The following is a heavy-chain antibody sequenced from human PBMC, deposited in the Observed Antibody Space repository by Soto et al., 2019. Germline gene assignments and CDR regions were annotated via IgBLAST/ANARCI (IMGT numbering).Heavy chain of an antibody. V-gene: IGHV4-4*02. CDR1: GGSISSSNW. J-gene: IGHJ4*02. D-gene: IGHD4-17*01. CDR3: ARATFLTYGDSPFFDY. CDR2: IYHSGST. Sequence: SETLSLTCAVSGGSISSSNWWSWVRQPPGKGLEWIGEIYHSGSTNYNPSLKSRVTISVDKSKNQFSLKLSSVTAADTAVYYCARATFLTYGDSPFFDYWGQGTLVTVSS.